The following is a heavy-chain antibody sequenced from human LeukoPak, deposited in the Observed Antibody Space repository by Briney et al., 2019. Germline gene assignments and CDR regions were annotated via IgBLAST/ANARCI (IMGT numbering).Heavy chain of an antibody. V-gene: IGHV7-4-1*02. CDR1: GYTCTSYA. D-gene: IGHD3-9*01. CDR2: INTNTGNP. CDR3: ARGGVKEELRYFDWYFDY. J-gene: IGHJ4*02. Sequence: ASVKVSCKASGYTCTSYAMNWVRQAPGQGLEWMGWINTNTGNPTYAQGFTGRFVFSLDTSVSTAYLQISSLKAEDTAVYYCARGGVKEELRYFDWYFDYWGQGTLVTVSS.